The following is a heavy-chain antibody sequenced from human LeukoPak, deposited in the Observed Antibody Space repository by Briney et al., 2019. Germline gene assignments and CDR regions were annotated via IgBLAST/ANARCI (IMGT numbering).Heavy chain of an antibody. Sequence: GGSLRLSCAASGFTFSSYSMNWVRQAPGKGLEWVSSISSSSSYIYYADSVKGRSTISRDNAKNSLYLQMNSLRAEDTAVYYCARDDSCWYHFFDYWGQGTLVTVSS. CDR3: ARDDSCWYHFFDY. CDR1: GFTFSSYS. V-gene: IGHV3-21*01. D-gene: IGHD6-19*01. J-gene: IGHJ4*02. CDR2: ISSSSSYI.